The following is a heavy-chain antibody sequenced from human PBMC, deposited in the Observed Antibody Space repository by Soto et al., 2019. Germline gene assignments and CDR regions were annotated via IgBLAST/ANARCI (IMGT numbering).Heavy chain of an antibody. V-gene: IGHV1-18*01. CDR1: GYTFTSYG. CDR2: ISAYSGNT. Sequence: ASVKVSCKASGYTFTSYGISWVRQAPGQGLEWMGWISAYSGNTNYAQKLQGRVTMTTDTSTSTAYMELRSLRSDDTAVYYCARGPDYYDSSGYVDYWGQGTLVTVSS. J-gene: IGHJ4*02. D-gene: IGHD3-22*01. CDR3: ARGPDYYDSSGYVDY.